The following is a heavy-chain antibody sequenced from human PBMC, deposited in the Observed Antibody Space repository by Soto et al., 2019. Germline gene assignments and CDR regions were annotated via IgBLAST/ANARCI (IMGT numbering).Heavy chain of an antibody. Sequence: ASVKVSCKASGYTFTSYGISWVRQAPGQGLEWMGWISAYNGNTNYAQKLQGRVTMTTDTSTSTAYMELRSLRSDDTAVYYCARDGRYYDTEIYNWFDPWGQGTLVTVSS. V-gene: IGHV1-18*01. CDR1: GYTFTSYG. CDR2: ISAYNGNT. CDR3: ARDGRYYDTEIYNWFDP. D-gene: IGHD3-22*01. J-gene: IGHJ5*02.